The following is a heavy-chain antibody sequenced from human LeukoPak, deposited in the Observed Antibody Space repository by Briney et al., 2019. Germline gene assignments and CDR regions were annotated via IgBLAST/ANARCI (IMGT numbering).Heavy chain of an antibody. J-gene: IGHJ4*02. CDR3: AREENDSSGEDFDY. Sequence: GGSLRLSCAASGFTFSSYSMNWVRQAPGKGLEWVSYISSSSSTIYYADSVKGRCTISRDNAKNSLYLQMNSLRAEDTAVYYCAREENDSSGEDFDYWGQGTLVTVSS. V-gene: IGHV3-48*04. D-gene: IGHD3-22*01. CDR1: GFTFSSYS. CDR2: ISSSSSTI.